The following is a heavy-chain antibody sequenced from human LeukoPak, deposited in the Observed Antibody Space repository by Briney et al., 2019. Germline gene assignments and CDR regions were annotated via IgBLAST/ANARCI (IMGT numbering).Heavy chain of an antibody. V-gene: IGHV4-31*03. J-gene: IGHJ3*02. D-gene: IGHD4-23*01. CDR1: VGSISSGCYY. CDR2: IYYSGST. CDR3: ARVQVVTPSAFDI. Sequence: PSQTLSLTCTVSVGSISSGCYYWSWIRQHPGKGLEWIGYIYYSGSTYYNPSLKSRVTISVDTSKNQFSLKLSSVTAADTAVYYCARVQVVTPSAFDIWGQGTMVTVSS.